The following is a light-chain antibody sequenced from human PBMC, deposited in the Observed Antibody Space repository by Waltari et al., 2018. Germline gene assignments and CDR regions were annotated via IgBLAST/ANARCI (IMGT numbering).Light chain of an antibody. CDR2: EVT. J-gene: IGLJ2*01. V-gene: IGLV2-14*01. Sequence: QSALTQPASVSGSPGQSITISCSGTNSDVGGYNYVFWFQQHPGKAPKRMIYEVTYRPSGVSNRFSGSKSGNTASLTISGLQAEDEADYYCSSYTSSSLVVFGGGTKLTVL. CDR1: NSDVGGYNY. CDR3: SSYTSSSLVV.